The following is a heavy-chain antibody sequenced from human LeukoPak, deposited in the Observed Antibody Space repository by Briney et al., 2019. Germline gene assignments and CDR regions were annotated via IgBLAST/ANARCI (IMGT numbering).Heavy chain of an antibody. V-gene: IGHV3-7*05. J-gene: IGHJ4*02. Sequence: QPGGSLRLSCATSGFTFSNYWMSWVRQAPGKGLEWVANINQDGSEKYYGDSVKGRFTISRDNAKNSMYLQMNSLRAEDTAVYYCAREWVAVGGKSRFDYWGQGALVTVSS. D-gene: IGHD1-26*01. CDR2: INQDGSEK. CDR1: GFTFSNYW. CDR3: AREWVAVGGKSRFDY.